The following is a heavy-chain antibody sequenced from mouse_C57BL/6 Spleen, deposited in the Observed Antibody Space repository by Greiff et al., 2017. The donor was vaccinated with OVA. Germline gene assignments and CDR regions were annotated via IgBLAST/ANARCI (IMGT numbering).Heavy chain of an antibody. D-gene: IGHD2-4*01. CDR1: GYTFTSYW. V-gene: IGHV1-55*01. CDR3: EKCLNDYDGGLFDY. Sequence: QVQLQQPGAELVKPGASVTMSCKASGYTFTSYWITWVKQRPGQGLEWIGDIYPGSGSTTYNEKFKGKATLTVDTSSSTAYMQLSSLTSEDSAVYDGEKCLNDYDGGLFDYWGQGTTLTVSS. J-gene: IGHJ2*01. CDR2: IYPGSGST.